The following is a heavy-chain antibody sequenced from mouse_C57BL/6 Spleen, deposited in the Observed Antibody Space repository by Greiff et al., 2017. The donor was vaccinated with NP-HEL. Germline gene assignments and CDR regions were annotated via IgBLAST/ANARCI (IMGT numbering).Heavy chain of an antibody. D-gene: IGHD2-5*01. CDR3: ARWGTIVTSYFDV. J-gene: IGHJ1*03. CDR2: IYPGSGST. CDR1: GYTFTSYW. V-gene: IGHV1-55*01. Sequence: QVQLQQPGAELVKPGASVKMSCKASGYTFTSYWITWVKQRPGQGLEWIGDIYPGSGSTNYNEKFKSKTTLTVDTSSSTAYMQLSSLTSEDSAVYYCARWGTIVTSYFDVWGTGTTVTVSS.